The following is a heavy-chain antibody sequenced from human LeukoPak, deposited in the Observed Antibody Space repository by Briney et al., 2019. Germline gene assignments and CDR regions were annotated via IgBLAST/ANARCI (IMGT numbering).Heavy chain of an antibody. Sequence: PGGSLRLSCAASGFTFSSYAMHWVRQAPGKGLEWVAVISDDGSNKYYADSVKGRFTISRDNSKNTLYLQMNSLRAEDTAVYYCAYGSGSYYNFDYWGQGTLVTVSS. D-gene: IGHD3-10*01. V-gene: IGHV3-30-3*01. CDR2: ISDDGSNK. CDR3: AYGSGSYYNFDY. CDR1: GFTFSSYA. J-gene: IGHJ4*02.